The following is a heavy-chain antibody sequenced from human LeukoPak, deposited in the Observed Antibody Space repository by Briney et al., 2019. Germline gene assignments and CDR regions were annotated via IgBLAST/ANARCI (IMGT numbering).Heavy chain of an antibody. CDR2: ISYDGSNK. V-gene: IGHV3-30*03. D-gene: IGHD4-11*01. CDR3: ASRSESMTTVDY. Sequence: GGSLRLSCAASGFTFSSYGMHWVRQAPGKGLEWVAVISYDGSNKYYADSVKGRFTISRDNSKNTLYLQMNSLRAEDTAVYYCASRSESMTTVDYWGQGTLVTVSS. J-gene: IGHJ4*02. CDR1: GFTFSSYG.